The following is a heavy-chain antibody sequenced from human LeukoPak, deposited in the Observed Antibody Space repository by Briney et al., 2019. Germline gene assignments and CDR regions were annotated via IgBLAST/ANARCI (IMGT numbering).Heavy chain of an antibody. V-gene: IGHV4-59*01. J-gene: IGHJ6*02. Sequence: SETLSLTCTVSGGSISSYYWSWIRQPPGKGLEWIGYIYYSGSTNYNPSLKSRVTISVDTSRNQFSLKLSSVTAADTAVYYCARRQYSSSWMDYYYGMDVWGQGTTVTVSS. CDR3: ARRQYSSSWMDYYYGMDV. CDR1: GGSISSYY. CDR2: IYYSGST. D-gene: IGHD6-13*01.